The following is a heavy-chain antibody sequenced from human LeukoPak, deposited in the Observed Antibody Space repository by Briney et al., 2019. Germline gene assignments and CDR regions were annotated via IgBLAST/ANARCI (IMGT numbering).Heavy chain of an antibody. CDR3: ARAGVRWSSGSAPGDY. J-gene: IGHJ4*02. Sequence: SVKVSCKASGFTFTSSAVQWVRQARGQRLEWIGWIVVGSGNANYAQKFQERVTITRDMSTSTAYMELSSLRSEDTAVYYCARAGVRWSSGSAPGDYWGQGTLVTVSS. V-gene: IGHV1-58*01. CDR2: IVVGSGNA. CDR1: GFTFTSSA. D-gene: IGHD6-19*01.